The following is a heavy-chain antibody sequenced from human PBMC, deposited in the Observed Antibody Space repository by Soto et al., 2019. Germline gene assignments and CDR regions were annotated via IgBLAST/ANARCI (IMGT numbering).Heavy chain of an antibody. V-gene: IGHV3-48*02. CDR2: ISSSSSTI. Sequence: PGGSLRLSCAASGFTFSSYSMNWVRQAPGKGLEWVSYISSSSSTIYYADSVKGRCTISRDNAKNSLYLQMNSLRDEDTAVYYCARDQFWSGYYTALNWFDPWGQGTLVTVSS. CDR3: ARDQFWSGYYTALNWFDP. CDR1: GFTFSSYS. J-gene: IGHJ5*02. D-gene: IGHD3-3*01.